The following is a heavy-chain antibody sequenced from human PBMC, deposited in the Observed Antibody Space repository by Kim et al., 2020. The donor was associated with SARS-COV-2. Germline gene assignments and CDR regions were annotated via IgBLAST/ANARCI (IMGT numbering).Heavy chain of an antibody. V-gene: IGHV1-69*01. J-gene: IGHJ5*02. Sequence: TYARKFQGRVTLTADESTSTAYMELSSLRSEDTAVYYCARDKTEVHRFDPWGQGTLVTVSS. D-gene: IGHD2-21*02. CDR3: ARDKTEVHRFDP.